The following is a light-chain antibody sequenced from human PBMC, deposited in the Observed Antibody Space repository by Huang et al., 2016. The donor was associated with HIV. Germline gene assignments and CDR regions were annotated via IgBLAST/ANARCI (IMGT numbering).Light chain of an antibody. CDR2: DAS. CDR1: QSISNY. J-gene: IGKJ2*01. CDR3: QQYDNLHT. V-gene: IGKV1-33*01. Sequence: DIQMTQSPSSLSASVGDRVTITCQASQSISNYLNWYKQKPGKAPKLLIYDASNLETGVPSRFSGSRSGTHFTFTINNLQPEDIATYYCQQYDNLHTFGQGTKLEIK.